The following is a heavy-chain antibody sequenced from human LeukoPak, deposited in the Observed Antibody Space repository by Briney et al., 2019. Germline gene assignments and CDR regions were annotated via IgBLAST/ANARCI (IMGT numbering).Heavy chain of an antibody. CDR2: IVPMFGTP. D-gene: IGHD7-27*01. J-gene: IGHJ6*03. CDR3: ATDHERAGDISLFYLDV. CDR1: GGAFSSYA. V-gene: IGHV1-69*13. Sequence: GASVKVSCKASGGAFSSYAFSWVRQAPDQGLEWMGGIVPMFGTPTYSQKFKGRITLTADESTSTAYMELSSLRSEDTALYYCATDHERAGDISLFYLDVRGKGTTVTVSS.